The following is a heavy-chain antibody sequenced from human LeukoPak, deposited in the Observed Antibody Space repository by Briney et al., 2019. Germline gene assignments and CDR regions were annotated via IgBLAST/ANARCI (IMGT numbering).Heavy chain of an antibody. V-gene: IGHV3-7*04. CDR3: ARVLHKRNYDSSTYYGY. D-gene: IGHD3-22*01. CDR2: IKQDGSEK. J-gene: IGHJ4*02. CDR1: GFTFSSYW. Sequence: GGSLRLSCAASGFTFSSYWMTWVRQAPGKGLEWVANIKQDGSEKFYVDSVKGRFTISRDSAKNSLYLQMNSLRAEDTAVYCCARVLHKRNYDSSTYYGYWGQGTLVTVSS.